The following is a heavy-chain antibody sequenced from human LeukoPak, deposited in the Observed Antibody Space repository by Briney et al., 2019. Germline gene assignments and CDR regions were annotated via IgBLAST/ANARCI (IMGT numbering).Heavy chain of an antibody. Sequence: GGSLRLSCVASGFTFNTYWMSWVRQAPGKGLEWVANIKQDGREKHYVDSVKGRFTISRDDAKNSLFLQMSSLRVEDTAVYYCAKDPDCTSGVCYTFFDYWGQGTLVTVSS. J-gene: IGHJ4*02. CDR1: GFTFNTYW. D-gene: IGHD2-8*01. V-gene: IGHV3-7*01. CDR3: AKDPDCTSGVCYTFFDY. CDR2: IKQDGREK.